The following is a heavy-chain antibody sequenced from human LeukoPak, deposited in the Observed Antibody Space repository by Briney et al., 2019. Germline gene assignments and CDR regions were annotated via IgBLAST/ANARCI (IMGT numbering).Heavy chain of an antibody. CDR1: GFTFSSSW. CDR3: ASDGHSHAN. V-gene: IGHV3-7*01. J-gene: IGHJ4*02. CDR2: IKHDGSER. D-gene: IGHD2-2*01. Sequence: GGALRLSCAASGFTFSSSWISWVRQVPGGVREWVAKIKHDGSERYHVDSARGRFTISRDNAKKSLYLQMNSLRAEDTAVYYCASDGHSHANWGQGTLVTVSS.